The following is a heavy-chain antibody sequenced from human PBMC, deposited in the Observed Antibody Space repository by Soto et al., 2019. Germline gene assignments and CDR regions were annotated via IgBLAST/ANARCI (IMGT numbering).Heavy chain of an antibody. CDR2: INSDGSST. V-gene: IGHV3-74*01. CDR1: GFTFSSYW. Sequence: EVQLVESGGGLVQPRGSLRLSCAASGFTFSSYWMHWVRQAPGKGLVWVSRINSDGSSTSYADSVKGRFTISRDNAKNTVYLQMNSLRAEDTAVYYCARTSLVVPAATREDYWGQGTLVTVSS. D-gene: IGHD2-15*01. CDR3: ARTSLVVPAATREDY. J-gene: IGHJ4*02.